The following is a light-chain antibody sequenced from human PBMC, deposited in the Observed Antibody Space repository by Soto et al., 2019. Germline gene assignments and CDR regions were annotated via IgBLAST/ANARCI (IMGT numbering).Light chain of an antibody. CDR3: QQFDRSPYT. Sequence: EGALTQSPGTLSLSPGERATLSCRASQIVAGNSLAWYQQKPGRPPTLLIYGASNRAGGIPERFSGRGSGTDFTLTISSLEPEDFAVYYCQQFDRSPYTFGQGTKLEI. V-gene: IGKV3-20*01. CDR2: GAS. CDR1: QIVAGNS. J-gene: IGKJ2*01.